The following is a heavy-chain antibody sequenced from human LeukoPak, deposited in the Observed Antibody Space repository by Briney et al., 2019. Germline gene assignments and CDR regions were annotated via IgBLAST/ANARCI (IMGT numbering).Heavy chain of an antibody. CDR3: AAGSRMLQLRFLEWLYVRDAFDI. D-gene: IGHD3-3*01. CDR2: IVVGSGYT. J-gene: IGHJ3*02. Sequence: GASVKVSCKASGFTFTSSAVQWVRQARGQHLEWIGWIVVGSGYTNYVQKFQERVTITRDMSTSTAYMELSSLRSEDTAVYYCAAGSRMLQLRFLEWLYVRDAFDIWGQGTMVTVSS. V-gene: IGHV1-58*01. CDR1: GFTFTSSA.